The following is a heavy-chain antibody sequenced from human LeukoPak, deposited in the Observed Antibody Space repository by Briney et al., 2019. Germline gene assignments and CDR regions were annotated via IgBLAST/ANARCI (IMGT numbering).Heavy chain of an antibody. CDR1: GGSISSYY. V-gene: IGHV4-4*07. CDR2: IYTSGST. CDR3: ARVSTVTTSDAFDI. D-gene: IGHD4-17*01. Sequence: SETLSLTCTVSGGSISSYYWSWIRQPAGKGLEWIGRIYTSGSTNYNPSLKSRVTMSVDTSKNQFSLKLSSVTAADTAVYYCARVSTVTTSDAFDIWGQGTMVTVSS. J-gene: IGHJ3*02.